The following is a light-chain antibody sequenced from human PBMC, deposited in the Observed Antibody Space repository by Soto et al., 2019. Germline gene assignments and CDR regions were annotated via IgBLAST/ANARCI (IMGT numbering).Light chain of an antibody. J-gene: IGKJ5*01. CDR2: ATS. CDR3: QHNYGTPA. Sequence: DIQMTQSPSSLSASVVDRVTITFRASQTISSPLSWYQQKPGKVPELLIYATSRLQSGVPSRFSGSRSGTDFTLTISSLQTEDFATYYCQHNYGTPAFGQGTRLEIK. CDR1: QTISSP. V-gene: IGKV1-39*01.